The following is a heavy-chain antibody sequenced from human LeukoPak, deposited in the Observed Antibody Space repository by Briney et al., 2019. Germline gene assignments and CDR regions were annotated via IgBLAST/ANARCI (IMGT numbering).Heavy chain of an antibody. CDR1: GFTFSSYS. Sequence: GGSLRLSCAASGFTFSSYSMNWVRQAPGKGLEWVSSISSSSSYIYYADSAKGRFTISRDNAKNSLYLQMNSLRAEDTAVYYCARDRGPRDSSTFDYWGQGTLVTVSS. D-gene: IGHD6-13*01. CDR2: ISSSSSYI. J-gene: IGHJ4*02. CDR3: ARDRGPRDSSTFDY. V-gene: IGHV3-21*01.